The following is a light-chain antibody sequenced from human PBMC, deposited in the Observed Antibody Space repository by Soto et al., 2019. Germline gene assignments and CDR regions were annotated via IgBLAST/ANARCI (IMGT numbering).Light chain of an antibody. V-gene: IGKV3-11*01. Sequence: ETVLTQSPATLSLSPGERATLSCRASQSVNSYLAWYQQKPGQAPRLLIYDASNRATGIPARFSGSGSGTDFTLTISSLEPEDFAVYYCQQRSNWLITFGQGTRLEIK. CDR2: DAS. J-gene: IGKJ5*01. CDR3: QQRSNWLIT. CDR1: QSVNSY.